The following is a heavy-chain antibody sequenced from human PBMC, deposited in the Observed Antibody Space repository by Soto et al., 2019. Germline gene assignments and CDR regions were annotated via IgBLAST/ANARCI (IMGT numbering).Heavy chain of an antibody. D-gene: IGHD1-26*01. Sequence: GASVKVSCKVSGYTLTELSMHWVRQAPGKGLEWMGGFDPEDGETIYAQKFQGRVTMTEDASTDTAYMELSSLRSEDTAVYYCATERRARPGTLDAFDSWGQGIMVTVAS. CDR1: GYTLTELS. CDR3: ATERRARPGTLDAFDS. CDR2: FDPEDGET. V-gene: IGHV1-24*01. J-gene: IGHJ3*02.